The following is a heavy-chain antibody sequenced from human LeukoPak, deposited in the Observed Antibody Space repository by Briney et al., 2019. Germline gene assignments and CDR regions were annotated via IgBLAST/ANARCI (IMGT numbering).Heavy chain of an antibody. CDR3: ARDRHSSVDY. CDR1: GFTFNTYS. Sequence: PGGSLRLSCAASGFTFNTYSMIWVRQAPGKGLEWLSYISGDSRTIYYPDSVKGRFTISRDNAKNSLYLQLISLRAEDTAVYYCARDRHSSVDYWGQGALVTVSS. D-gene: IGHD3-22*01. CDR2: ISGDSRTI. J-gene: IGHJ4*02. V-gene: IGHV3-48*01.